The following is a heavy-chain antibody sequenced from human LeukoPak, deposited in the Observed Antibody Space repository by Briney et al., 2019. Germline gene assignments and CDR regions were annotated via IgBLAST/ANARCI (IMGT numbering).Heavy chain of an antibody. V-gene: IGHV3-23*01. CDR2: ISGSGGST. CDR1: GFTFSSYA. CDR3: AKDLQVGSVPSPGYGMDV. J-gene: IGHJ6*04. Sequence: GGSLRLSCAASGFTFSSYAMSWVRQAPGKGLEWVSAISGSGGSTYYADSVKGRFTISRDNSKNTLYLQMNSLRAEDTAVYYCAKDLQVGSVPSPGYGMDVWGKGTTVTVSS. D-gene: IGHD3-10*01.